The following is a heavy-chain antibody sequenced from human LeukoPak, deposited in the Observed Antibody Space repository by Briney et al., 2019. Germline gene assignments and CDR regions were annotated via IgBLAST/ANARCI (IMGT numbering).Heavy chain of an antibody. Sequence: PSQTLSLTCTVSGGSISSGDRYWSWIRQSPGKGLEWIGYIYSTGNTYYNPSLKSRVIISVDTSKNQFSLELNSVTAADTAVYYCARDSYSYGYAGFDYWGQGILVTVSS. CDR3: ARDSYSYGYAGFDY. CDR1: GGSISSGDRY. D-gene: IGHD5-18*01. V-gene: IGHV4-30-4*01. J-gene: IGHJ4*02. CDR2: IYSTGNT.